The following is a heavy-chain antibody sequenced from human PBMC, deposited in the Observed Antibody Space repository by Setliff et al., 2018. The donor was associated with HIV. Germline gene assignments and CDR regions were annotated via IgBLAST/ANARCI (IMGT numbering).Heavy chain of an antibody. D-gene: IGHD3-10*01. CDR1: GYIFTVYH. V-gene: IGHV1-2*02. CDR3: ARDDHYYDSGSLYSDWYFDL. CDR2: INPNSGDT. Sequence: ASVKVSCKASGYIFTVYHMHWVRQAPGQGLEWMGWINPNSGDTKYAEKFQGRVTMTSETSISTAYMELSRLRFDDTAVYYCARDDHYYDSGSLYSDWYFDLWGRGTLVTVSS. J-gene: IGHJ2*01.